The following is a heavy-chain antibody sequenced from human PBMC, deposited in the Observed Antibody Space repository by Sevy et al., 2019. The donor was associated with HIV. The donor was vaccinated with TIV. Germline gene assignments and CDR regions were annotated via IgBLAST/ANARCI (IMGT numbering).Heavy chain of an antibody. V-gene: IGHV3-49*03. Sequence: GGSLRLSCTASGFTFGDYAMSWFRQAPGKGLEWVGFIRSKAYGGTTEYAASVKGRFTISRDDSKSIAYLQMNSLKTEDTAVYYCTRDALHKVYGDYVPYYSYYMDVWGKGTTVTVSS. CDR3: TRDALHKVYGDYVPYYSYYMDV. CDR1: GFTFGDYA. J-gene: IGHJ6*03. D-gene: IGHD4-17*01. CDR2: IRSKAYGGTT.